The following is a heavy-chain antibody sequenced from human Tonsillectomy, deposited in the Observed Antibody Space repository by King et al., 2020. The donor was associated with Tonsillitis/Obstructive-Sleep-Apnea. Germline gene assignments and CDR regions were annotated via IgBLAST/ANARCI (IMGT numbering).Heavy chain of an antibody. CDR2: INPNSGGT. D-gene: IGHD2-2*02. J-gene: IGHJ5*02. CDR3: ARAFCTTSRCYTSFDP. CDR1: GYTFTGYY. Sequence: QLVQSGAEVKKPGASVKVSCKASGYTFTGYYMHWVRQAPGQGLEWMGWINPNSGGTKYAQKFQGWVTMTRDTSISTAYMELSRLRSDDTAVYYCARAFCTTSRCYTSFDPWGQGTLVTVSS. V-gene: IGHV1-2*04.